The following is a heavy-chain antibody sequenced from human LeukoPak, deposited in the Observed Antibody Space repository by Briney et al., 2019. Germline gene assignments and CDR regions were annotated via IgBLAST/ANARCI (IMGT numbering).Heavy chain of an antibody. V-gene: IGHV4-59*01. CDR2: IYYSGDT. D-gene: IGHD3-22*01. Sequence: PSETLSLTCAVYGGSFSGYYWSWIRQPPGKGLEWIGYIYYSGDTNYNPSLKSRVTISVDTSKNQFSLKLSAVTAADTAVYYCARGRGLIFWGQGTMVTVSS. J-gene: IGHJ3*01. CDR1: GGSFSGYY. CDR3: ARGRGLIF.